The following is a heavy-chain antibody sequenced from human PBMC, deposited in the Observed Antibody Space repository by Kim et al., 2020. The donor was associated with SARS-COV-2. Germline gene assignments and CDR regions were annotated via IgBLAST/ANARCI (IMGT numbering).Heavy chain of an antibody. V-gene: IGHV4-39*01. D-gene: IGHD1-26*01. Sequence: SETLSLTCTVSGGSISSSTYYWGWIRQPPGKGLEWIGSIYYSGNTYYNPSLKSRVTISVDTSKDQFSLKLSPVTAADTAVYYCARSPSGSYYFFDSWGQGSLVTVSS. CDR2: IYYSGNT. J-gene: IGHJ4*02. CDR1: GGSISSSTYY. CDR3: ARSPSGSYYFFDS.